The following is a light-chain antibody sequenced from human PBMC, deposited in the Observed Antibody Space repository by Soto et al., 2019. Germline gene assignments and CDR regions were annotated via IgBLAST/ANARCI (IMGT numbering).Light chain of an antibody. CDR3: QQTSAFPRT. Sequence: DIQMTQSPSTLPASVGDRVTITCRASQSISNWLAWYQQKPGKAPKLLIYDASSLESGVPSRFSGGGAGTEFTLTISSLQPEDFATYYCQQTSAFPRTFGQGTKVDIK. CDR2: DAS. V-gene: IGKV1-5*01. J-gene: IGKJ2*01. CDR1: QSISNW.